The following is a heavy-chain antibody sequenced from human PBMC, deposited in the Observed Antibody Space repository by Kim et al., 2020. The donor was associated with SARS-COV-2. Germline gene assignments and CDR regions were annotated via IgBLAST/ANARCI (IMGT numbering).Heavy chain of an antibody. CDR2: ISWNSGSI. CDR1: GFTFDDYA. V-gene: IGHV3-9*01. J-gene: IGHJ3*02. Sequence: GGSLRLSCAASGFTFDDYAMHWVRQAPGKGLEWVSGISWNSGSIGYADSVKGRFTISRDNAKNSLYLQMNSLRAEDTALYYCAKDIGLLLGAFDIWGQGTMVTVSS. CDR3: AKDIGLLLGAFDI. D-gene: IGHD3-22*01.